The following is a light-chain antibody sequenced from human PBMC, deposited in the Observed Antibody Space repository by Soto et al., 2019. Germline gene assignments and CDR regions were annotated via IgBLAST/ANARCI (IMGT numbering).Light chain of an antibody. CDR3: LLSYNAARV. CDR2: DTT. Sequence: QTVVTQEPSLTVSPGGTVTLTCGSSTGAVTSNHHPYWFQQKAGQDPRTLIYDTTNKRSWTPARFSGSLLGDKAALTLSGAQPEDEAQYYCLLSYNAARVFCGGTKLTV. J-gene: IGLJ2*01. CDR1: TGAVTSNHH. V-gene: IGLV7-46*01.